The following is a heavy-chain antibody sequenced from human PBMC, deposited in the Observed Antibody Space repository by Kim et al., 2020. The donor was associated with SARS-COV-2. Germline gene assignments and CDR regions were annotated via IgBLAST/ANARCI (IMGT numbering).Heavy chain of an antibody. D-gene: IGHD6-13*01. J-gene: IGHJ5*02. CDR1: GGSISSYNW. Sequence: SETLSLTCDVSGGSISSYNWWSWVRQPPGKGLGWIGEISHYGSTNYNPSLKSRVTISVDKSKNQFSLSLSSVTAADTAVYYCARPDSSTWSNWFDPWGQGTLVTVSS. CDR3: ARPDSSTWSNWFDP. V-gene: IGHV4-4*02. CDR2: ISHYGST.